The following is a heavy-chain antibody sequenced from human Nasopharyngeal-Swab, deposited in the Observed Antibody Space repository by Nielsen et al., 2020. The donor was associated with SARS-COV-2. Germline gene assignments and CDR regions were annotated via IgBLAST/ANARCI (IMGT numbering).Heavy chain of an antibody. D-gene: IGHD3-16*01. V-gene: IGHV3-23*01. J-gene: IGHJ4*02. CDR2: ISGSGGST. CDR1: GFTFSSYA. CDR3: ARGPALTEYFDY. Sequence: GESLKISCAASGFTFSSYAMSWVRQAPGKGLEWVSAISGSGGSTYYADSVKGRFTISRDNTKNSLYLQMNSPRAEDTAVYYCARGPALTEYFDYWGQGTLVTVSS.